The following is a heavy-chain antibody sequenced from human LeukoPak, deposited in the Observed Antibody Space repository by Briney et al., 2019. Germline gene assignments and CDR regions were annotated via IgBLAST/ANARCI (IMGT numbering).Heavy chain of an antibody. V-gene: IGHV4-59*01. D-gene: IGHD3-22*01. J-gene: IGHJ3*02. CDR3: ARRLSGSDAFDI. CDR2: IYYSGST. CDR1: GGSISSYY. Sequence: SETLSLTCSVSGGSISSYYWSWIRQPPGKGLEWIGYIYYSGSTNYNPSLKSRVILSLDTSKNQFSLNLNSVTAADTAVYYCARRLSGSDAFDIWGQGTMVTVSS.